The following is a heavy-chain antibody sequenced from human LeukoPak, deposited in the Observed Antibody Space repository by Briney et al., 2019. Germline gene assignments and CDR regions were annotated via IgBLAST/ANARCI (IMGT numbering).Heavy chain of an antibody. D-gene: IGHD1-20*01. J-gene: IGHJ4*02. Sequence: SQTLSLTCTVSGGSISSSDYYWSWIRQHPGKGLEWIGYIYYSGTTYYNSSLKSRVTISVDTSKNQFSLKLNSVTAADTAVYCCASGREITATLPYWGQGTLVTVSS. V-gene: IGHV4-31*03. CDR1: GGSISSSDYY. CDR3: ASGREITATLPY. CDR2: IYYSGTT.